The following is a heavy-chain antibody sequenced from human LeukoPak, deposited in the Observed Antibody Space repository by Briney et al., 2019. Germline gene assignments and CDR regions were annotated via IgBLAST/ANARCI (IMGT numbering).Heavy chain of an antibody. Sequence: ASETLSLTCTVSGGSISSSSYYWGWIRQPPGKGLEWIGSIYYSGSTYYNPSLKSRVTISVDTSKNQFSLKLSSVTAADTAVYYCARRLPSLDADSSGYYHAAFDIWGQGTMVTVSS. CDR3: ARRLPSLDADSSGYYHAAFDI. CDR1: GGSISSSSYY. V-gene: IGHV4-39*07. CDR2: IYYSGST. J-gene: IGHJ3*02. D-gene: IGHD3-22*01.